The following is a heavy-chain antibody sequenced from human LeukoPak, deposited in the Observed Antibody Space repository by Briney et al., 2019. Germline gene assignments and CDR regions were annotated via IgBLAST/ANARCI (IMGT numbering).Heavy chain of an antibody. CDR3: ATRGYDFWRGFDF. V-gene: IGHV1-24*01. Sequence: ASVNVSCKLSGNTLRELPIQWVRQAGGKGLEWMAGFDPENAEIVYAQKFQGRVTMTEDTSTNTAYMELTSLTSDDTALYYCATRGYDFWRGFDFWGQGTQVTVSS. CDR1: GNTLRELP. J-gene: IGHJ4*02. CDR2: FDPENAEI. D-gene: IGHD3-3*01.